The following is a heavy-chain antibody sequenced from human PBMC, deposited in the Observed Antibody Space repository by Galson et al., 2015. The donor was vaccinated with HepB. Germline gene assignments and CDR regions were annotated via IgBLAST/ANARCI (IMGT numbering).Heavy chain of an antibody. Sequence: SLRLSCATSGLAFNTYTMNWVRQAPGKGLEWVSSISARGSYIYYADSVKGRFTISRDNAKNSLYLRMNSLRAEDTAVYYCAKTRTMGEDAFDIWGQGTRATVSS. J-gene: IGHJ3*02. V-gene: IGHV3-21*01. CDR2: ISARGSYI. CDR3: AKTRTMGEDAFDI. CDR1: GLAFNTYT. D-gene: IGHD1-14*01.